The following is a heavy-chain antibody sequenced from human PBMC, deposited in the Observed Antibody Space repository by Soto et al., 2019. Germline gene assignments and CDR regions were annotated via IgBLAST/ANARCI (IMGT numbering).Heavy chain of an antibody. D-gene: IGHD2-15*01. CDR2: IIPIIGVT. CDR3: ARESLGAQEAAH. V-gene: IGHV1-69*17. J-gene: IGHJ4*02. Sequence: QVQLVQSGAEVKRPGSSVKVSCESSGGTFNSYVISWVRQAPGQGLEWMGGIIPIIGVTHYAQKFQGRVSIRAPCSTGTPYMELPSLGFEDTVLYYCARESLGAQEAAHWGQGTLVTVSS. CDR1: GGTFNSYV.